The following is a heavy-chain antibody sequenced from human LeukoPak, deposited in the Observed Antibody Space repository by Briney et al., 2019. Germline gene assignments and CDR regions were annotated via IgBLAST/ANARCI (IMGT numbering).Heavy chain of an antibody. CDR2: INPKTGAT. Sequence: GASVKVSCKTSGFTFTGYFSHWLRQAPGQGPEWMGWINPKTGATKYAQKFEGRVTVTRDTSITTAYMELSSLRSDDTAVYYCATLYCSTTSCSMDLDVWGTGTTVTVSS. CDR3: ATLYCSTTSCSMDLDV. V-gene: IGHV1-2*02. J-gene: IGHJ6*04. CDR1: GFTFTGYF. D-gene: IGHD2-2*01.